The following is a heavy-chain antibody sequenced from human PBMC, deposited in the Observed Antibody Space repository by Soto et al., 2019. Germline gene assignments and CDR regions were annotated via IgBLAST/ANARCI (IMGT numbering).Heavy chain of an antibody. Sequence: LNISCKGSGYSFTSYWIGWVRQMPGKGLEWMGIIYPGDSDTRYSPSFQGQVTISADKSISTAYLQWSSLKASDTAMYYCARLRIEAEYNLFDSWGQGTMATVSS. D-gene: IGHD6-6*01. V-gene: IGHV5-51*01. CDR2: IYPGDSDT. J-gene: IGHJ5*01. CDR1: GYSFTSYW. CDR3: ARLRIEAEYNLFDS.